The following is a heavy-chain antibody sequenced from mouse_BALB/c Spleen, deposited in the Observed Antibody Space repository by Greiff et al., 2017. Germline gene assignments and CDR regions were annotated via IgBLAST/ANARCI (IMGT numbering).Heavy chain of an antibody. CDR2: IDPENGDT. CDR3: KGAYYGNYGAMDY. V-gene: IGHV14-4*02. D-gene: IGHD2-10*01. Sequence: EVQLQQSGAELVKPGASVKLSCTASGFNIKDTYMHWVKQRPEQGLEWIGWIDPENGDTEYAPKFQGKATMTAATSSNTAYLQLSSLTSEDTAVDYCKGAYYGNYGAMDYWGQGTSVTVSS. J-gene: IGHJ4*01. CDR1: GFNIKDTY.